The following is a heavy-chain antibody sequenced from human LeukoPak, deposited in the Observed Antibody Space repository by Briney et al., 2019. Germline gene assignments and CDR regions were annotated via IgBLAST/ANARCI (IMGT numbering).Heavy chain of an antibody. D-gene: IGHD2-21*02. CDR2: IGSDDTP. CDR3: AKESLRSPNSFDY. CDR1: GFTLSGSA. V-gene: IGHV3-23*01. J-gene: IGHJ4*02. Sequence: AGGSLRLSCAASGFTLSGSAISWVRQAPGKGLKWVSAIGSDDTPYYADSVKGRFTISRDNSKNTAYLQMNSLRAEDTAVYYCAKESLRSPNSFDYWGLGTLVTVSS.